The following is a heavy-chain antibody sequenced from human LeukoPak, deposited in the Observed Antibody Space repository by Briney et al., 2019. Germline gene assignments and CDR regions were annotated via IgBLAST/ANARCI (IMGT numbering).Heavy chain of an antibody. CDR3: AREAGPFDY. J-gene: IGHJ4*02. CDR1: SNTFSSKS. D-gene: IGHD6-19*01. V-gene: IGHV1-18*01. Sequence: ASVKVSCKASSNTFSSKSISWVRQAPGQGLEWMGWISGYIGNTNYAQKFQGRVTMTTDTSTSTAYMELRSLRFDDTAMYYCAREAGPFDYWGQGTLVTVSS. CDR2: ISGYIGNT.